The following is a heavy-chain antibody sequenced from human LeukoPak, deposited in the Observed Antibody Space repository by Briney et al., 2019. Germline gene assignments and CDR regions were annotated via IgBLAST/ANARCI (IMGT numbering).Heavy chain of an antibody. CDR1: GGSISSSSYY. V-gene: IGHV4-39*01. J-gene: IGHJ4*02. Sequence: SETLSLTCTVSGGSISSSSYYWGWIRQPPGKGLEWIGSTNDRGSTYYNPSLESRVSISVDTSKNQFSLKLSSVTAADVAVYYCTSAGSYWVDSWGQGTLVTVSS. CDR2: TNDRGST. CDR3: TSAGSYWVDS. D-gene: IGHD3-10*01.